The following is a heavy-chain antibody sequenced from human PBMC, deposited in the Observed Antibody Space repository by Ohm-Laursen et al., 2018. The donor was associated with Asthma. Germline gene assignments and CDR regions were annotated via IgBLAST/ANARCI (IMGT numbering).Heavy chain of an antibody. CDR2: IHYSGSN. CDR3: ARDGRLRGSFDY. D-gene: IGHD3-10*01. J-gene: IGHJ4*02. Sequence: SDTLSLTGTVSGVSISRGHYNWTWIRQRQGRAREGMGNIHYSGSNIYNPSLESRLSISVDTSKNQFSLNLSSVTAADTALYYCARDGRLRGSFDYWGQGTLVTVSS. V-gene: IGHV4-31*02. CDR1: GVSISRGHYN.